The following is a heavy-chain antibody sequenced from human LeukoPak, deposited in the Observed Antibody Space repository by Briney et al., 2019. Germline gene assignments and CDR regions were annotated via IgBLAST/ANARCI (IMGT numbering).Heavy chain of an antibody. V-gene: IGHV1-18*01. D-gene: IGHD2-15*01. Sequence: ASVKVSCKASGYTFTSYGISWVRQAPGQGLEWMGWISAYNGNTNYAQKLQGRVTMTTDTSTSTAYMELRSLRSDDTAVYYCARDVVLGKLPLTYGMDVWGQGTTVTVSS. J-gene: IGHJ6*02. CDR2: ISAYNGNT. CDR3: ARDVVLGKLPLTYGMDV. CDR1: GYTFTSYG.